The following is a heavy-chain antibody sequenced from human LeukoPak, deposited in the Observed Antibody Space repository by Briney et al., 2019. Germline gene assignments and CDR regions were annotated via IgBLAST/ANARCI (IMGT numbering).Heavy chain of an antibody. D-gene: IGHD2-21*01. CDR3: ARDRAIVVVIARGIDY. V-gene: IGHV4-38-2*02. J-gene: IGHJ4*02. CDR2: IYHSGST. Sequence: KPSETLSLTCTVSGYSISSGYYWGWIRQPPGKGLEWIGSIYHSGSTYYNPSLNSRVTISVDTSKNQFSLKLSSVTAADTAVYYCARDRAIVVVIARGIDYWGQGTLVTVSS. CDR1: GYSISSGYY.